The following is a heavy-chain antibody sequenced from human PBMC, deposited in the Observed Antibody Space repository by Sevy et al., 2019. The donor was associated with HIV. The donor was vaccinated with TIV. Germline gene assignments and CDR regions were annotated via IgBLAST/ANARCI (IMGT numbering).Heavy chain of an antibody. D-gene: IGHD3-22*01. Sequence: ASVKVSCKVSGYTLTELSMHWVRQAPGKGLEWMGTFDPEDDETIYAQKFQGRVTMTEDTSTDTAYMELSSLRSEDTAVYDCAITKDYYDSSGYPFDYWGQGTLVTVSS. J-gene: IGHJ4*02. CDR2: FDPEDDET. CDR3: AITKDYYDSSGYPFDY. V-gene: IGHV1-24*01. CDR1: GYTLTELS.